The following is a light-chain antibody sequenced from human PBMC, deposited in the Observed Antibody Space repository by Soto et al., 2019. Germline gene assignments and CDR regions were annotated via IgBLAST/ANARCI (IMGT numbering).Light chain of an antibody. CDR2: DVS. Sequence: QSALTQPASVSGSPGQSITISCSGTNSDVGGHNYVSWYQQHPGKAPKLMIYDVSYRPSGISNRFSGSKSDNTASLTISGLQAEDEADYYCSTYTTSSLYVFGTGTRSPS. CDR1: NSDVGGHNY. J-gene: IGLJ1*01. V-gene: IGLV2-14*01. CDR3: STYTTSSLYV.